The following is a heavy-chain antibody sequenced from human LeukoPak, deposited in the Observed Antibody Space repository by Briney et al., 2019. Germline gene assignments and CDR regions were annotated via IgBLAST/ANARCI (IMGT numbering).Heavy chain of an antibody. V-gene: IGHV4-59*08. CDR2: ISQSGDT. CDR3: ARQPISGWDFDY. CDR1: GVSISGHY. Sequence: SETLSLTCSASGVSISGHYWSWIRLPPGTGLEWFGYISQSGDTRYSPSLKSRFTISLDTSKNQFSLTLNSVTAADTAVYYCARQPISGWDFDYWGQGTLVTVSS. J-gene: IGHJ4*02. D-gene: IGHD6-19*01.